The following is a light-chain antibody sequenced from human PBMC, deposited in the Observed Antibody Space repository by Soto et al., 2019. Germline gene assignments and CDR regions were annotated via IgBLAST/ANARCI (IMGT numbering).Light chain of an antibody. Sequence: EIVLTQSPGTLSLSPGERATLSCRASQSVRSSYLAWYQQKPGQAPRLLIYGTSNRATGIPDRFSGSGSGTEFILTISRLEPEDFAVYYCQQYDDSLTWTFGQGTKVEVK. V-gene: IGKV3-20*01. J-gene: IGKJ1*01. CDR2: GTS. CDR1: QSVRSSY. CDR3: QQYDDSLTWT.